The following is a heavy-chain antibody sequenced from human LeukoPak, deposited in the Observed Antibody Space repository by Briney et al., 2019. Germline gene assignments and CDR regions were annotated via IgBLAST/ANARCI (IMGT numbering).Heavy chain of an antibody. CDR2: IYPGDSDT. CDR3: ARSLVSGRRLSSGYPSPDAFDI. J-gene: IGHJ3*02. Sequence: GESLKISCKGSGYSFTSYWIGWVRQMPGKGLEWMGIIYPGDSDTRYSPSFQGQVTISADKSISTAYLQWSSLKASDTAMYYCARSLVSGRRLSSGYPSPDAFDIWGQGTMVTVSS. D-gene: IGHD3-22*01. V-gene: IGHV5-51*01. CDR1: GYSFTSYW.